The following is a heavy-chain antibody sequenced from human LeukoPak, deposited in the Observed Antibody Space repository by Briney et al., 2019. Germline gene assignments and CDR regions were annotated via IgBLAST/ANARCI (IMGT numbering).Heavy chain of an antibody. J-gene: IGHJ4*02. V-gene: IGHV4-30-2*01. Sequence: SATLSLTCAVSGGSITSGAYAWSWIRQPPGKGLAWIGYIYRSGSTSYKPSLKSRLSITIDKSKNQFSLNLRSVTAADTAFYYCARGGGFYGSGTTHFDYWGQGTLATVSS. CDR3: ARGGGFYGSGTTHFDY. CDR2: IYRSGST. D-gene: IGHD3-10*01. CDR1: GGSITSGAYA.